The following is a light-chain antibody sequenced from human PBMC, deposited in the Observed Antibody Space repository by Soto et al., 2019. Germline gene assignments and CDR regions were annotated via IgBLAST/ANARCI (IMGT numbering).Light chain of an antibody. CDR3: QADFSSRWT. Sequence: DIQLTQSPSSLSASVGDRVIITCRASQDISNSLALFQQRPWKAPKSLMYGASTLQSGVPSHFSGSGCVTVFTLTISSLQPEDFVTYDGQADFSSRWTFGQRTNVE. J-gene: IGKJ1*01. V-gene: IGKV1-16*02. CDR2: GAS. CDR1: QDISNS.